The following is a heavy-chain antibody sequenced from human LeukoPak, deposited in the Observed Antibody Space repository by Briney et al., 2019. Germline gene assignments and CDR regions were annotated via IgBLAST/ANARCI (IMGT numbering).Heavy chain of an antibody. J-gene: IGHJ6*02. CDR2: IYYSGST. D-gene: IGHD3-10*01. CDR3: ARGNTIGECLDV. Sequence: PSETLSLTCTVSGGSISSYYWSWIRQPPGKGLEWIGYIYYSGSTNYNPSLKSRVTISVDTSKNQFSLKLSSVTAADTAVYYCARGNTIGECLDVWGQGTTVTVSS. CDR1: GGSISSYY. V-gene: IGHV4-59*12.